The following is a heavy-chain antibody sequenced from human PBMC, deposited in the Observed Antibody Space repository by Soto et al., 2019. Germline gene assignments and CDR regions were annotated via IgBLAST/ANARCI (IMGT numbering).Heavy chain of an antibody. V-gene: IGHV3-73*01. Sequence: PGGSLRLSCAASGFTFSGSAMHWVRQASGKGLEWVGRIRSKANSYATAYAASVKGRFTISRDDSKNTAYLQMNSLRAEDTAVYYCARALIAAAPKYGMDVWGQGTTVTVSS. J-gene: IGHJ6*02. CDR2: IRSKANSYAT. CDR1: GFTFSGSA. CDR3: ARALIAAAPKYGMDV. D-gene: IGHD6-13*01.